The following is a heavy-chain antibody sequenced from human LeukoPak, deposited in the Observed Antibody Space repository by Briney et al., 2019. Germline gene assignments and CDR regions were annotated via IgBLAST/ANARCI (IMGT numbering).Heavy chain of an antibody. V-gene: IGHV3-21*01. D-gene: IGHD3-10*01. CDR2: ISSSSSYI. CDR3: ARDGGFGELSHDS. Sequence: GGSLRLSCAASGFTFSSYSKNWVRQAPGKGLEWVSSISSSSSYIYYADSVKGRFTISRDNAKNSLYLQMNSLRAEDTAVYYCARDGGFGELSHDSWGQGTLVTVSS. CDR1: GFTFSSYS. J-gene: IGHJ4*02.